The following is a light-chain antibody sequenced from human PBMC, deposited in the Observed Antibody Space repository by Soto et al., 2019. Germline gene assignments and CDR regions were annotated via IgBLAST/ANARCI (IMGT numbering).Light chain of an antibody. CDR3: QQYKSWRT. CDR2: AAS. J-gene: IGKJ1*01. CDR1: QSIDSK. V-gene: IGKV3-15*01. Sequence: IVMTQSPATLSVSPGERATLSCRAGQSIDSKLAWYQQRPGQAPRLLIYAASTRATGIPARFSGSGSGTEFTLTISGLQSEDFGVYYCQQYKSWRTFGQGTKVDSK.